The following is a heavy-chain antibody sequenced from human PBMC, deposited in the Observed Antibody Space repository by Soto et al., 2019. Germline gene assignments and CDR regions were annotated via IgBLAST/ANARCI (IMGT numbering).Heavy chain of an antibody. Sequence: RASVKVSCKASGYTFTSYGLNWVRQAPGQGLEWMGWITAYNDNTNYAQKVQGRAILTIDTSTTTGYMELRSLRSDDTAVYYCARGQIQSDFDYWGQGTLVTVSS. D-gene: IGHD3-3*01. CDR3: ARGQIQSDFDY. V-gene: IGHV1-18*04. CDR1: GYTFTSYG. CDR2: ITAYNDNT. J-gene: IGHJ4*02.